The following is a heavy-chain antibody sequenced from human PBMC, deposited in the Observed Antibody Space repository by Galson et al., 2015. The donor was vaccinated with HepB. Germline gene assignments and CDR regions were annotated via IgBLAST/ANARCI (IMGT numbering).Heavy chain of an antibody. Sequence: SVKVSCKASGGTFSSYAISWVRQAPGQGLEWMGGIIPIFGTANYAQKFQGRVTITADESTSTAYMELSSLRSEDTAVYYCARDLFEVPYTNYDYYYYGMDVWGQGTTVTVSS. V-gene: IGHV1-69*13. CDR2: IIPIFGTA. J-gene: IGHJ6*02. D-gene: IGHD3-22*01. CDR3: ARDLFEVPYTNYDYYYYGMDV. CDR1: GGTFSSYA.